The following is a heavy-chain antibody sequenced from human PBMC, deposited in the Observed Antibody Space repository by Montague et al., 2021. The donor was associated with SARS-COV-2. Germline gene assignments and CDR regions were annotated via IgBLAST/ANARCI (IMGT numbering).Heavy chain of an antibody. CDR1: GGSVSSISYY. J-gene: IGHJ3*02. Sequence: SETLSLTCSVSGGSVSSISYYWAWVRQPPGKGLEWVGCIFYDGRTYYNPSLKSRLTISADTSKNYLSLTLNSVTAADTVIYYCARVTTKRTRYGSGSYRGFDAFDIWGQGTMVTVSS. CDR3: ARVTTKRTRYGSGSYRGFDAFDI. CDR2: IFYDGRT. D-gene: IGHD3-10*01. V-gene: IGHV4-39*02.